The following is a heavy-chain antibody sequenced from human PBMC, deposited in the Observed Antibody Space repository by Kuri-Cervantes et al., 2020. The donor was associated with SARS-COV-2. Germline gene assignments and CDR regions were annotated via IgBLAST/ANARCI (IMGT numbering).Heavy chain of an antibody. Sequence: SLKISCAASGFTFDGYAMHWVRQAPGKGLEWVSGISWNSGSIGYADSVKGRFTISRDNAKNSLYLQMNSLRAEDTALYYCAKESWYEDSRLGYFDLWGRGTLVTVSS. V-gene: IGHV3-9*01. CDR1: GFTFDGYA. CDR3: AKESWYEDSRLGYFDL. D-gene: IGHD2-15*01. CDR2: ISWNSGSI. J-gene: IGHJ2*01.